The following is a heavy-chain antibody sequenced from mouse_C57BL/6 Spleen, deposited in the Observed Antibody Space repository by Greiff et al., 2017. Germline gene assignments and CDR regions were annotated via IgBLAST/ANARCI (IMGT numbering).Heavy chain of an antibody. Sequence: VQLQQSGAELVKPGASVTLSCKASGYTFTSYWMHWVKQRPGRGLEWIGGIDPNSGGTKYNEKFKSKATLTVDKPSSTAYMQLSSLTSEDSAVYYCARSIYYYGSTYSMDYWGQGTSVTVAS. V-gene: IGHV1-72*01. CDR1: GYTFTSYW. J-gene: IGHJ4*01. D-gene: IGHD1-1*01. CDR3: ARSIYYYGSTYSMDY. CDR2: IDPNSGGT.